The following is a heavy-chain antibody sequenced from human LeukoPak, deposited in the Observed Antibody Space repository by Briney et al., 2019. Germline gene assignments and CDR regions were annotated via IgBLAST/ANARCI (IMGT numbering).Heavy chain of an antibody. V-gene: IGHV4-34*01. CDR2: INHSGGT. CDR1: GGSFSGYY. J-gene: IGHJ4*02. Sequence: SETLSLTCAVYGGSFSGYYWSWIRQPPGKGLEWIGEINHSGGTNYNPSLKSRVTIPVDTSKNQFSLKLSSVTAADTAVYYCARGVRRIQLWPTGAYYFDYWGQGTLVTVSS. D-gene: IGHD5-18*01. CDR3: ARGVRRIQLWPTGAYYFDY.